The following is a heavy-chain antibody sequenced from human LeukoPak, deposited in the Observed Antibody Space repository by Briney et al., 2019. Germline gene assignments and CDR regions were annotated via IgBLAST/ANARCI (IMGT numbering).Heavy chain of an antibody. D-gene: IGHD3-22*01. Sequence: PSETLSLTCTVSGGSVSSGSYYWSWIRQPPGQGLEWIGYIYYSGSAKYKPSLKSRVTISVDTSKNQFSLKLSSVTAADTAVYYCARHAYYYDRSGSYEAFDIWGQGTMVTVSS. V-gene: IGHV4-61*01. CDR3: ARHAYYYDRSGSYEAFDI. CDR1: GGSVSSGSYY. CDR2: IYYSGSA. J-gene: IGHJ3*02.